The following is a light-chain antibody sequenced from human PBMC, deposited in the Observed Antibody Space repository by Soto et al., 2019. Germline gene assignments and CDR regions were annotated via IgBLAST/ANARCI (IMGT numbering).Light chain of an antibody. V-gene: IGKV3-15*01. CDR1: QSVSSK. Sequence: EIVMTQSPATLSVSPGERATLSCRASQSVSSKLAWYQQKPDQAPRVLIYGASTRATGIPDRFSGSGSGTEFALTISSLQSEDFAVYYCQHYNDWPPTWTFGQGTRVEIK. J-gene: IGKJ1*01. CDR3: QHYNDWPPTWT. CDR2: GAS.